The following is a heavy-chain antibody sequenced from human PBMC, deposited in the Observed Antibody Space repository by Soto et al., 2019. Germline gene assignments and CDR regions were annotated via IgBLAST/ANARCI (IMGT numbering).Heavy chain of an antibody. CDR2: INHSGRV. CDR3: STRAYDTNGYYRFDP. Sequence: SETLSLTCAVYGGSFSGHSWTWIRQSPGKGLEWIGDINHSGRVNYSPSLKSRVTISLDTSKNQFSLTLSAVTAADTAMYYRSTRAYDTNGYYRFDPWGQGTLVTVSS. CDR1: GGSFSGHS. V-gene: IGHV4-34*01. J-gene: IGHJ5*01. D-gene: IGHD3-22*01.